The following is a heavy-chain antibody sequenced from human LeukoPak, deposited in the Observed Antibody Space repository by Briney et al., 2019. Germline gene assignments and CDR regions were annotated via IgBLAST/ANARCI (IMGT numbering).Heavy chain of an antibody. CDR2: INTNTATP. V-gene: IGHV7-4-1*02. Sequence: GASVKVSCKASGYTFTSYYMHWVRQAPGQGLEWMGWINTNTATPMYAQGFSGRFVFSLDVSDSTAYLHINSLEAGDTAVYYCARDPTRSPGGGFFSPLGYWGQGSLVTVSS. J-gene: IGHJ4*02. D-gene: IGHD3-22*01. CDR1: GYTFTSYY. CDR3: ARDPTRSPGGGFFSPLGY.